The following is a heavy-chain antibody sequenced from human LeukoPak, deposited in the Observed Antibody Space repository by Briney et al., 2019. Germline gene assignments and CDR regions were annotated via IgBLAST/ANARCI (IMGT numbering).Heavy chain of an antibody. CDR2: ISSSGSTI. D-gene: IGHD3-16*01. J-gene: IGHJ4*02. CDR3: AKDYAVGSIDY. Sequence: GGSLRLSCAASGFTFSSYEMNWVRQAPGKGLEWVSYISSSGSTIYYADSVKGRFTISRDNAKNSLYLQMNSLRAEDSAVYYCAKDYAVGSIDYWGQGTLVTVSS. V-gene: IGHV3-48*03. CDR1: GFTFSSYE.